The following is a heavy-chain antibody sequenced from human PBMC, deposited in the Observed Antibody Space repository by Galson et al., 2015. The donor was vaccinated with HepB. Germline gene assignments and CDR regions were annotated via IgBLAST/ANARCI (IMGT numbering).Heavy chain of an antibody. D-gene: IGHD4-17*01. CDR2: IYHSGST. Sequence: ETLSLTCAVSGGSISSSNWWSWVRQPPGKGLEWIGEIYHSGSTNYNPSLKSRVTISVDKSKNQFSLKLSSVTAADTAVYYCARVWVDNYGDYHYYYYMDVWGKGTTVTVSS. J-gene: IGHJ6*03. V-gene: IGHV4-4*02. CDR1: GGSISSSNW. CDR3: ARVWVDNYGDYHYYYYMDV.